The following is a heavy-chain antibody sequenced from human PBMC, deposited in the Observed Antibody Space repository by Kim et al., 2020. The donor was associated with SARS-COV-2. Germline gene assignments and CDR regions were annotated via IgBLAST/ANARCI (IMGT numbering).Heavy chain of an antibody. J-gene: IGHJ4*02. CDR2: ISYDGSNK. Sequence: GGSLRLSCAASGFTFSSYAMHWVRQAPGKGLEWVAVISYDGSNKYYADSVKGRFTISRDNSKNTLYLQMNSLRAEDTAVYYCARVLYYYGSGSYYNVFDYWGQGTLVTVSS. CDR1: GFTFSSYA. CDR3: ARVLYYYGSGSYYNVFDY. V-gene: IGHV3-30*04. D-gene: IGHD3-10*01.